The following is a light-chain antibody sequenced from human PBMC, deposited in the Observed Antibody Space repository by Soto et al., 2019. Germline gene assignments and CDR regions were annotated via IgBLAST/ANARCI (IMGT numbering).Light chain of an antibody. J-gene: IGKJ1*01. CDR3: MQSLRLPWT. CDR1: RSLLNTDGKTY. V-gene: IGKV2D-29*01. CDR2: EVS. Sequence: EIVMTQTPLSLSVTPGQPASISCKSSRSLLNTDGKTYVYWDQQKPGQPPQLLISEVSYRFSGVSDRFSGSGSGTDFTLRISRVQPEDVGVYYCMQSLRLPWTFGQGTKVE.